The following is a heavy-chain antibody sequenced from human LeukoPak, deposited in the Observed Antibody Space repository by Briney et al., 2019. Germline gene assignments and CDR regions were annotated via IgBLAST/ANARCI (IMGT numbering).Heavy chain of an antibody. CDR3: ARDSVAGLDY. CDR1: GFTFSVYD. Sequence: GGSLRLSCAASGFTFSVYDMNWVRQTPGKGLEWVASISGSSSHIYYADSVRGRFTISRDNAKNTLYLQMNSLRAEDTAVYYCARDSVAGLDYWGQGTLVTVSS. V-gene: IGHV3-21*01. D-gene: IGHD6-19*01. J-gene: IGHJ4*02. CDR2: ISGSSSHI.